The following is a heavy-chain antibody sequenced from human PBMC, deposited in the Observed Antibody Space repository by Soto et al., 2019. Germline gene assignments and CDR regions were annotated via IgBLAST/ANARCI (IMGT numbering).Heavy chain of an antibody. D-gene: IGHD6-13*01. Sequence: SLRLSCAASGFTFSSYGMHWVRQAPGKGLEWVAVISYDGSNKYYADSVKGRFTISRDNSKNTLYLQMNSLRAEDTAVYYCAKEYSSWGQGTLVTVSS. J-gene: IGHJ4*02. V-gene: IGHV3-30*18. CDR2: ISYDGSNK. CDR1: GFTFSSYG. CDR3: AKEYSS.